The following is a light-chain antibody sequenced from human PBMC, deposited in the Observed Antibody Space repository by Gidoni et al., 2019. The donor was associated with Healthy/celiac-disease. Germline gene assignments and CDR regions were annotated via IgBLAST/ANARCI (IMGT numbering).Light chain of an antibody. J-gene: IGLJ2*01. Sequence: QPALTQPASVSGSPGQSITISCTGNSSDVGGYNYVSWYQQHPGKAPKLMIYDVSNRPSGVSNRFSGSKSGNTASLTISGLQAEGEADYYCSSYTSSSTPCVFGGGTKLTVL. V-gene: IGLV2-14*01. CDR3: SSYTSSSTPCV. CDR1: SSDVGGYNY. CDR2: DVS.